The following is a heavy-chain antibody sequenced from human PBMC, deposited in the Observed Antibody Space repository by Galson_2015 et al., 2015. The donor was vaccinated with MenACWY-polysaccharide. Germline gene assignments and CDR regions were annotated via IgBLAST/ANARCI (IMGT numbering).Heavy chain of an antibody. CDR2: IKKDGSEK. Sequence: SLRLSCAVSGFTFTNTDMSWVRQAPGKGLEWVANIKKDGSEKYCVDSVKGRFTISRDNARNSLYLQMNGLRGEDTAVYYCARGHYGMDVWGQGTTVTVS. V-gene: IGHV3-7*01. J-gene: IGHJ6*02. CDR3: ARGHYGMDV. CDR1: GFTFTNTD.